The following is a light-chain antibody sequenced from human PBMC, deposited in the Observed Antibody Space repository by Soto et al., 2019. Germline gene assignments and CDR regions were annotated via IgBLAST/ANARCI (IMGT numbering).Light chain of an antibody. CDR1: QSVSNN. CDR3: QQRSNWPPLT. Sequence: EIVMTQSPATLSVSPGERATLSCRASQSVSNNLAWYQKKPGQAPRLLIYGASTRATGIPARFSGSGSGTEFTLTISSLQSEDFAVYYCQQRSNWPPLTFGGGTKVEIK. V-gene: IGKV3-15*01. CDR2: GAS. J-gene: IGKJ4*01.